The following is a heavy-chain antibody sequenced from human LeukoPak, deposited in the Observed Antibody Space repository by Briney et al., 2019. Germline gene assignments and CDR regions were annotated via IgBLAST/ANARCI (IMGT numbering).Heavy chain of an antibody. Sequence: GGSLRLACAASGFNFNNYWMHWVRQTPGKGLEWVSRINSDGSTTTYADSVKGRFTIPRDNTKNMLYLQMSSLTAEDTAMYYCASLSQYPSAWFDPWGQGTLVTVSS. CDR2: INSDGSTT. CDR3: ASLSQYPSAWFDP. V-gene: IGHV3-74*01. D-gene: IGHD2/OR15-2a*01. CDR1: GFNFNNYW. J-gene: IGHJ5*02.